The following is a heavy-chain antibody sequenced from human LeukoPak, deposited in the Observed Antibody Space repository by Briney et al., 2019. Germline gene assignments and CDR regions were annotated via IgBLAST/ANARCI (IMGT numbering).Heavy chain of an antibody. CDR1: GGPFSSSSYY. CDR3: SRRPYYNFWGGYWYYFDY. D-gene: IGHD3-3*01. Sequence: WETLTLTCTVSGGPFSSSSYYWGWIRQPPGKGLVWIVSIYYSGSTYYNPTLKSRVTISVDTSKNQLSLKLSSVTAADTAVYYCSRRPYYNFWGGYWYYFDYWSQGTLVTVSA. V-gene: IGHV4-39*01. J-gene: IGHJ4*02. CDR2: IYYSGST.